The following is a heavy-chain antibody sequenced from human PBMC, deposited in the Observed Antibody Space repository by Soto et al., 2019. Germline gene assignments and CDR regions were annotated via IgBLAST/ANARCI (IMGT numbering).Heavy chain of an antibody. J-gene: IGHJ4*02. V-gene: IGHV4-59*08. CDR3: ASAYGSGSYPDY. D-gene: IGHD3-10*01. CDR2: IYYSGTT. Sequence: SETLSLTCTVSGGSIRNYYWNWIRQPPGKGLEWIGYIYYSGTTNYNPSLKSRVTMSVDTSKNQFSLNLSSVTAADTAVYYCASAYGSGSYPDYWGQGTLVTVSS. CDR1: GGSIRNYY.